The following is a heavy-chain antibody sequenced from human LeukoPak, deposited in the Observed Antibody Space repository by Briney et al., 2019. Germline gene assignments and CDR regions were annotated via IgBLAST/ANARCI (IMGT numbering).Heavy chain of an antibody. J-gene: IGHJ4*02. D-gene: IGHD6-19*01. CDR1: GFTFSNVW. CDR3: TTHRIAVAGTAGH. Sequence: PGGSLRLSCAASGFTFSNVWMTWVRQAPGKGLEWVGRIKRKIDGGTPEYAAPVKGRFTISRDDSKNTLYLQMNSLKTEDTAVYYCTTHRIAVAGTAGHWGQGTLVTVSS. CDR2: IKRKIDGGTP. V-gene: IGHV3-15*01.